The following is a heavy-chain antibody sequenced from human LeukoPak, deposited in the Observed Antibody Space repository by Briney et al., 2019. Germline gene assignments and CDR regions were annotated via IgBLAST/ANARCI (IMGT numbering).Heavy chain of an antibody. CDR2: VYISGST. J-gene: IGHJ4*02. CDR3: ARALNPLPGTYYFDY. D-gene: IGHD2-15*01. V-gene: IGHV4-4*07. CDR1: GASINSHY. Sequence: PSETLSLTCTVSGASINSHYWSWIRQPAGEGLEWIVRVYISGSTNYNSSLQSRVTMSVDTSKNQSSLKLSSVTAADTAGYYCARALNPLPGTYYFDYWGQGTLVTVSS.